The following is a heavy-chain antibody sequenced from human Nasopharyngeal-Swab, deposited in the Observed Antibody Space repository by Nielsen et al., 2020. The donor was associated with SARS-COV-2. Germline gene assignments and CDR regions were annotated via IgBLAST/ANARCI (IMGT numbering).Heavy chain of an antibody. CDR3: ARTRRATVTTGAFDI. CDR1: VFTFSSYA. J-gene: IGHJ3*02. D-gene: IGHD4-11*01. Sequence: GESLKISCAASVFTFSSYAMHWVRQAPGKGLEYVSAISSNGGSTYYANSVKGRFTISRDNSKNTLYLQMGSLRAEDMAVYYCARTRRATVTTGAFDIWGQGTMVTVSS. V-gene: IGHV3-64*01. CDR2: ISSNGGST.